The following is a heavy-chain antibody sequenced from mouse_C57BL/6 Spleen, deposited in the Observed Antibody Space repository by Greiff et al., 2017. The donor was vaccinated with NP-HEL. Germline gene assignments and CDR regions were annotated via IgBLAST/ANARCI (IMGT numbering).Heavy chain of an antibody. CDR2: IYPGDGDT. D-gene: IGHD1-1*01. CDR1: GYAFSSSW. J-gene: IGHJ1*03. CDR3: ARRPPITAVVAHWYFDV. Sequence: VQLQQSGPELVKPGASVKISCKASGYAFSSSWMNWVKQRPGKGLEWIGRIYPGDGDTNYNGKFKGKATLTADKSSSTAYMQLSSLTSEDSAVYFCARRPPITAVVAHWYFDVWGTGTTVTVSS. V-gene: IGHV1-82*01.